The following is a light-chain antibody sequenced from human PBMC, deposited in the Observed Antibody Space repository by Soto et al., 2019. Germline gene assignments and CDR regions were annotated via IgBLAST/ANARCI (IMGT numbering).Light chain of an antibody. Sequence: QSVLTQPPSASGTPGQRVTISCSGSSSNVGRNTVNWYQQLPGTAPKLLIYSNNQRPSGVPDRFSGSKSGTSASLAIRGLQSEDEADYYCAAWDDSLNAVVFGGGTKLT. J-gene: IGLJ2*01. CDR3: AAWDDSLNAVV. CDR1: SSNVGRNT. V-gene: IGLV1-44*01. CDR2: SNN.